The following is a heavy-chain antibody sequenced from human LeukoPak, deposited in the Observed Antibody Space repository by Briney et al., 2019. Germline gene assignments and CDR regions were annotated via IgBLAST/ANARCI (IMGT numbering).Heavy chain of an antibody. V-gene: IGHV4-38-2*02. D-gene: IGHD5-24*01. J-gene: IGHJ4*02. CDR2: IYHSGST. CDR3: ARGRDGYHFDY. Sequence: SETLSLTCTVSGYSISSGYYWGWIRQPPGKGLEWIGSIYHSGSTYYNPSLKSRVTISVDMSKNQFSLKLSSATAADTAVYYCARGRDGYHFDYWGQGTLVTVSS. CDR1: GYSISSGYY.